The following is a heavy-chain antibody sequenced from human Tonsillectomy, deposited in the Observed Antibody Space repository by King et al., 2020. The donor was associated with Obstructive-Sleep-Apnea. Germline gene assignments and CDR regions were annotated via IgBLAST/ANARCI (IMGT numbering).Heavy chain of an antibody. V-gene: IGHV4-39*07. J-gene: IGHJ4*02. CDR1: GGSISSSSYY. CDR2: IYYSGST. CDR3: ARDPYSYFDY. D-gene: IGHD2-21*01. Sequence: QLQESGQGLVKPSETLSLTCTVSGGSISSSSYYWAWIRQPPGKGLEWIGSIYYSGSTYYNPSLKSRVTMSVDTSRNQFSLRLSSVTAADTAVYYCARDPYSYFDYWGQGTLVTVSS.